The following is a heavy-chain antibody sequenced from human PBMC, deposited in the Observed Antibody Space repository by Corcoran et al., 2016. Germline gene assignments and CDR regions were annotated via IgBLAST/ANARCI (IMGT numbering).Heavy chain of an antibody. CDR2: IIPIFGTA. D-gene: IGHD3-22*01. V-gene: IGHV1-69*01. CDR1: GGTFSSYA. CDR3: ARSPPYYYDSSGYPEGYLDY. Sequence: QVQLVQSGAEVKKPGSSVKVSCKASGGTFSSYAISWVRQAPGQGLEWMGGIIPIFGTANYAQKFQGRVTITADESTSTAYMELRSLRSEDTAVEYCARSPPYYYDSSGYPEGYLDYWGQGTLVTVSS. J-gene: IGHJ4*02.